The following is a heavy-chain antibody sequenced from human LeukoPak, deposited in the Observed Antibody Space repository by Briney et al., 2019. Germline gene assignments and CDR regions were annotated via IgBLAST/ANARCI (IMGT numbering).Heavy chain of an antibody. D-gene: IGHD3-22*01. CDR3: AKHYYETSDRQVSAFDI. CDR1: GFSFSSYA. Sequence: PGGSLRLSCATSGFSFSSYAMSWVRQAPGKGLEWVSAMSSSDDGRYYAASVRGRFTISRDTSRSTLYLQMNSLRAEDTAVYYCAKHYYETSDRQVSAFDIWGQGTMVTVSS. J-gene: IGHJ3*02. V-gene: IGHV3-23*01. CDR2: MSSSDDGR.